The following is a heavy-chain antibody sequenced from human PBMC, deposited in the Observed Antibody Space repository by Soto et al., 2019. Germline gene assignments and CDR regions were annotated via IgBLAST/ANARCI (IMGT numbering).Heavy chain of an antibody. V-gene: IGHV3-53*01. CDR2: IYTRGTT. CDR1: GFSVNNNY. Sequence: GGSLRLSCSASGFSVNNNYMTWVRQAPGRRPEWVAVIYTRGTTHYADFATGRFTFSRDNSKNTLYLQMDSLRPEDTAAYYCAKLWGYYFESWGPGTLVTVSS. D-gene: IGHD2-21*01. CDR3: AKLWGYYFES. J-gene: IGHJ4*02.